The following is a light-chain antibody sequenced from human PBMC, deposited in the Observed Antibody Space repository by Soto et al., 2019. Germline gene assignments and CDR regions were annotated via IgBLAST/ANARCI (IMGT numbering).Light chain of an antibody. J-gene: IGKJ5*01. V-gene: IGKV3-11*01. CDR3: QQRNVWPPIT. CDR2: DST. CDR1: QSIHTS. Sequence: VLTQSPATLSLSPGERATLSCRASQSIHTSLAWYQQKSGKPPRLVIYDSTLMANGVPDRFGGSRSGAEFTLTINSLEPEDFAVYYCQQRNVWPPITFGQGTRLEIK.